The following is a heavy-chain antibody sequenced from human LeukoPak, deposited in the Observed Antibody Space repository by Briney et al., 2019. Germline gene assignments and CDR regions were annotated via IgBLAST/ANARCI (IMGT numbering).Heavy chain of an antibody. V-gene: IGHV5-51*03. Sequence: PGESLKISCKGSGYSFTSYWIGWVRQMPGKGLEWMGFIYPGDSDTRYSPSFQVQVTISADKSISTAYLQWSSLKASDTAMYYCARFPFTFGGVPYYFDYWGQGTLVTVSS. CDR1: GYSFTSYW. CDR3: ARFPFTFGGVPYYFDY. J-gene: IGHJ4*02. CDR2: IYPGDSDT. D-gene: IGHD3-16*01.